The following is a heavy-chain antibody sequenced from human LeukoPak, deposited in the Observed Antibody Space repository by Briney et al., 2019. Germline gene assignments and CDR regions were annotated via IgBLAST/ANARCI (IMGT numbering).Heavy chain of an antibody. V-gene: IGHV4-59*01. J-gene: IGHJ4*02. CDR1: GGSISNYY. CDR2: IYNSGST. CDR3: ARRDRLGGYSGYGLDS. D-gene: IGHD5-12*01. Sequence: SETLSLTCTVSGGSISNYYWTWIRQPPGKGPEWVGYIYNSGSTIYNLSLKSRVSMSVDTSQNQFSLKLTSVTAADTAMYYCARRDRLGGYSGYGLDSWGQGTLVTVSS.